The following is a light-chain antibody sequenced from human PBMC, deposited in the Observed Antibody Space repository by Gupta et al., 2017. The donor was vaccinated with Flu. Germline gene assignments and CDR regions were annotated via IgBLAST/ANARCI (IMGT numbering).Light chain of an antibody. CDR3: QQYDNLPLT. CDR1: QDITNY. Sequence: PYSLSASVGDRVTITCQASQDITNYLNWYQQKPGKAPKLLIYDASNLETGVPSRFSGSGSGTDFSFTISSLQPEDTATYYCQQYDNLPLTFGGGTKVEIK. V-gene: IGKV1-33*01. CDR2: DAS. J-gene: IGKJ4*01.